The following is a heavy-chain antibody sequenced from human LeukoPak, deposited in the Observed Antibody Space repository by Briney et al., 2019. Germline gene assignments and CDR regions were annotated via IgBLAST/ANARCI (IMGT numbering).Heavy chain of an antibody. V-gene: IGHV3-74*01. CDR2: INSDGRST. J-gene: IGHJ4*02. D-gene: IGHD6-19*01. CDR3: AREGGTGSGWYSAWVDY. CDR1: GFTFSRYW. Sequence: GGSLRLSCVASGFTFSRYWMHWVRQAPGKGLVWVSRINSDGRSTNYADSVKGRFSISRDNAENTLYLQMNSLRAEDTAVYYCAREGGTGSGWYSAWVDYWGQGTLVTVSS.